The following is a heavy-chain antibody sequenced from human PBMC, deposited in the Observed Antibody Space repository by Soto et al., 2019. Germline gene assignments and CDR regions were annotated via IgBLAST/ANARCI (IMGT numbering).Heavy chain of an antibody. V-gene: IGHV1-69*01. D-gene: IGHD3-10*01. CDR3: ARDDRTMVRGVIIAAFDY. CDR2: IIPIFGTA. J-gene: IGHJ4*02. Sequence: QVQLVQSGAEVKKPGSSVKVSCKASGGTFSSYAISWVRQAPGQGLEWMGGIIPIFGTANYAQKFQGRVTITADEPTSTAYMELSSLRSEDTAVYYCARDDRTMVRGVIIAAFDYWGQGTLVTVSS. CDR1: GGTFSSYA.